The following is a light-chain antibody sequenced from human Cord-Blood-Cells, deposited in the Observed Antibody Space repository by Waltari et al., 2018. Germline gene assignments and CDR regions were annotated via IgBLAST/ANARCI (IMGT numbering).Light chain of an antibody. Sequence: DIQMTQSPSSLSASVGDRVTITCQASQDISNYLNRYQQKPGTAPKLLIYDASNLETGVPSRFRGSGAGTDFTFTISSLQPEGISTYDCRHYDNLPYNFGQGTKLEI. CDR1: QDISNY. V-gene: IGKV1-33*01. J-gene: IGKJ2*01. CDR3: RHYDNLPYN. CDR2: DAS.